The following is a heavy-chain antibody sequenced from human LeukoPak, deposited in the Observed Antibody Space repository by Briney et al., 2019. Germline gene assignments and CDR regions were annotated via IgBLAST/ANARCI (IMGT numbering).Heavy chain of an antibody. CDR3: ATGMAVAGTLSRGMDV. V-gene: IGHV3-23*01. Sequence: PGGSLRLSCAASGFTFGSYAMSWVRQAPGEGLEWVSAISGSGGSTYYADSVKGRFTISRDNSENTLYLQMNSLRAEDTAVYYCATGMAVAGTLSRGMDVWGQGTTVTVSS. CDR1: GFTFGSYA. D-gene: IGHD6-19*01. CDR2: ISGSGGST. J-gene: IGHJ6*02.